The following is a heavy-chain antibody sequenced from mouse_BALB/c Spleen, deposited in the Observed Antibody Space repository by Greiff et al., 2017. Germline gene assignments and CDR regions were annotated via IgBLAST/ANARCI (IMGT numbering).Heavy chain of an antibody. V-gene: IGHV5-17*02. J-gene: IGHJ4*01. CDR1: GFTFSSFG. CDR3: ARSGRYDDGHPMDY. D-gene: IGHD2-14*01. Sequence: EVHLVESGGGLVQPGGSRKLSCAASGFTFSSFGMHWVRQAPEKGLEWVAYISSGSSNIYYADTVKGRFTISRDNPKNTLFLQMTSLRSEDTAMYYCARSGRYDDGHPMDYWGQGTSVTVSS. CDR2: ISSGSSNI.